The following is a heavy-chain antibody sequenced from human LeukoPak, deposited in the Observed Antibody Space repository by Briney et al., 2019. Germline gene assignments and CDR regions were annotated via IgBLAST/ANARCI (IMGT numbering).Heavy chain of an antibody. J-gene: IGHJ5*02. V-gene: IGHV3-74*01. CDR2: INSDGSST. CDR1: GFTFSSYW. D-gene: IGHD6-13*01. CDR3: AREDSSSWYRNHPTQYNWFDP. Sequence: GGSLRLSCAASGFTFSSYWMHWVRQAPGKGLVWVSRINSDGSSTSYADSVKGRFTISRDNAKNTLYLQMNSLRAEDTAVNYCAREDSSSWYRNHPTQYNWFDPWGQGTLVTVSS.